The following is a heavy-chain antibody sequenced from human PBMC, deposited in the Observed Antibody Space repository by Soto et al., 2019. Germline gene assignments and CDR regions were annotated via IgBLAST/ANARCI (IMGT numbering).Heavy chain of an antibody. D-gene: IGHD4-17*01. Sequence: PGGSLRLSCAASGFTFSSYWMHWVRQAPGKGLEWVANIKQDGSDKYYVDSVKGRFTISRDNAKDSLHLQINSLRAEDTAVYYCVRSRYGGCFDFWGQGTLVTVSS. V-gene: IGHV3-7*04. CDR1: GFTFSSYW. J-gene: IGHJ4*02. CDR2: IKQDGSDK. CDR3: VRSRYGGCFDF.